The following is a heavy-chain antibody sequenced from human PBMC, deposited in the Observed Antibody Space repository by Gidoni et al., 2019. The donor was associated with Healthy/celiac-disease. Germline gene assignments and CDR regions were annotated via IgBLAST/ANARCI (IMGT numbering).Heavy chain of an antibody. D-gene: IGHD6-6*01. CDR3: ARGDPEAERPSKRRIAARPVSGV. Sequence: QVQLVQSGAEVKKPGASVKVSCKASGYTFTSYYMHWVRQAPGQGLEWMGIINPSGGSTSYAQKFQGRVTMTRDTSTSTVYMELSSLRSEDTAVYYCARGDPEAERPSKRRIAARPVSGVWGQGTLVTVSS. CDR2: INPSGGST. CDR1: GYTFTSYY. J-gene: IGHJ4*02. V-gene: IGHV1-46*01.